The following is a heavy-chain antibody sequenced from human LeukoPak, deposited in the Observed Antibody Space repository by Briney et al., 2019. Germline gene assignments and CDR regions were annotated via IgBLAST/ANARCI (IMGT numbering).Heavy chain of an antibody. CDR3: ARDRGLGVDY. V-gene: IGHV4-31*03. CDR1: GGAINSGGYY. Sequence: PSQTLSLTCTVSGGAINSGGYYWNWIRQHPGEGLEWVGSMYNSGSTFYNPSLESRATISVDTSQNQFSLQLNSVTAADTAVYYCARDRGLGVDYWGQGTLVTVSS. J-gene: IGHJ4*02. D-gene: IGHD3-10*01. CDR2: MYNSGST.